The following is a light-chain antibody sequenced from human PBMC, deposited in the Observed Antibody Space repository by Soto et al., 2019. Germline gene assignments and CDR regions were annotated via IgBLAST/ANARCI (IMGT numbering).Light chain of an antibody. Sequence: QSALIQPPSASGSPGQSVTISCTGTKNDIGVYDFVSWYQHHPGKAPRLIIYEVVQRPSGVPDRFSGSKSGNTASLTVSGLQAVDEADYFCKSYAGSNTYVFGSGTKLTVL. CDR2: EVV. V-gene: IGLV2-8*01. CDR1: KNDIGVYDF. CDR3: KSYAGSNTYV. J-gene: IGLJ1*01.